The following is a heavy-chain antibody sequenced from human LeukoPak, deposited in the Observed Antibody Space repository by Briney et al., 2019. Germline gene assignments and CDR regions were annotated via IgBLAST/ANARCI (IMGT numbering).Heavy chain of an antibody. D-gene: IGHD4-23*01. Sequence: GGSLRLSCAASGFTFSNFAVSWVRQAPGKGLEWVSAISGSGGSTYYADSVKGRFTISGDNSKNTLYLQMNSLRAEDTAVYYCAKSPAVDAAFDIWGQGTMVTVSS. CDR2: ISGSGGST. J-gene: IGHJ3*02. CDR3: AKSPAVDAAFDI. V-gene: IGHV3-23*01. CDR1: GFTFSNFA.